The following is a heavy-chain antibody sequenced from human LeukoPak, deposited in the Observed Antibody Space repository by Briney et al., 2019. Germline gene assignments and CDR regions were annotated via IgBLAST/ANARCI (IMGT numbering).Heavy chain of an antibody. CDR2: ISYDGSNK. D-gene: IGHD2-15*01. J-gene: IGHJ3*02. CDR3: ARGQDIVVVVAATPGPSDAFDI. V-gene: IGHV3-30-3*01. Sequence: PGGSLRLSCAASGFTFSSYAMHWVRQAPGKGLEWVAVISYDGSNKYYAGSVKGRFTISRDNSKNTLYLQMNSLRAEDTAVYYCARGQDIVVVVAATPGPSDAFDIWGQGTMVTVSS. CDR1: GFTFSSYA.